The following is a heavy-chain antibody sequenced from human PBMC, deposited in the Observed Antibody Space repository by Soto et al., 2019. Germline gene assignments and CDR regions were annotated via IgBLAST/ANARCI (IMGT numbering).Heavy chain of an antibody. D-gene: IGHD6-13*01. CDR3: ARDAGAAAGSKRDKFDY. J-gene: IGHJ4*02. V-gene: IGHV1-18*01. CDR2: ISAYNGNT. Sequence: ASVKVSCKATGYTFTSYGISWVRQAPGRGLEWMGWISAYNGNTNYAQKLQGRVTMTTDTSTSTAYMELRSLRSDDTAVYYCARDAGAAAGSKRDKFDYWGQGTLVTVSS. CDR1: GYTFTSYG.